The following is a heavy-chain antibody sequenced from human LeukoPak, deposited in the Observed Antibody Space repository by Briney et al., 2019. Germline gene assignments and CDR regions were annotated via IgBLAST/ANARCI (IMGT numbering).Heavy chain of an antibody. CDR3: AKDDTAMDSGWFDP. Sequence: GGSLRLSCAAPGFTFSSYGMHWVRQAPGKGGEGGAVIWYDGSNKYYADSVKGRFTISRDNSKNTLYLQMNSLRAEDTAVYYCAKDDTAMDSGWFDPWGQGTLVTVSS. CDR1: GFTFSSYG. CDR2: IWYDGSNK. J-gene: IGHJ5*02. D-gene: IGHD5-18*01. V-gene: IGHV3-33*06.